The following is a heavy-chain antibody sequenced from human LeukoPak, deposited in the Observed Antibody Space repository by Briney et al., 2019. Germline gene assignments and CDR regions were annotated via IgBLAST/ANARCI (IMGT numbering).Heavy chain of an antibody. CDR3: ARTGSGREYFDY. CDR1: GFTFSSYS. J-gene: IGHJ4*02. CDR2: ISSSSYI. Sequence: GGSLRLSCAASGFTFSSYSMNWVRQAPGKGLEWVSSISSSSYIYYADSVKGRFTISRDNAKNSLYLQMNSLRAEDTAVYYCARTGSGREYFDYWGQGTLVTVSS. D-gene: IGHD3-10*01. V-gene: IGHV3-21*01.